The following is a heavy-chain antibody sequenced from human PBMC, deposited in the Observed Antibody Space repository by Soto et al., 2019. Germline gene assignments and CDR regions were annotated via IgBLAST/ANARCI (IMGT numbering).Heavy chain of an antibody. CDR3: AREIGAYDF. V-gene: IGHV3-64*01. CDR2: ISSDGGTT. D-gene: IGHD3-10*01. CDR1: GFTFSSFP. J-gene: IGHJ4*02. Sequence: GGSLRLSCAASGFTFSSFPMHWVRQAPGKGLEYVSAISSDGGTTYYGNSVKGRFTISRDNSKNTLYLQMGSLRPDDMAVYYCAREIGAYDFWGQGTLVTVSS.